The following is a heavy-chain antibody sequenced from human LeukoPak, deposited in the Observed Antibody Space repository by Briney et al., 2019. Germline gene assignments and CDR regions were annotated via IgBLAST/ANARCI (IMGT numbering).Heavy chain of an antibody. CDR3: ARLRSKYWFDP. J-gene: IGHJ5*02. CDR1: GFTFSSYS. D-gene: IGHD4-11*01. V-gene: IGHV3-48*04. Sequence: HPGGSLRLSCAASGFTFSSYSMNWVRQAPGKGLEWVSFITSSGNTMYYADSVKGRFTISRDNAKNSLYLQMNSLRADDTAVYYCARLRSKYWFDPWGQGTLVTVSS. CDR2: ITSSGNTM.